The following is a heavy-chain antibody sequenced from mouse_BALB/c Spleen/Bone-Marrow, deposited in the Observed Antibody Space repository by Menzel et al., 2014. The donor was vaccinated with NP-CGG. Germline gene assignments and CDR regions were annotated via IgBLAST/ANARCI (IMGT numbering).Heavy chain of an antibody. Sequence: VQLKESGGGLVQPGGSRILSCAASGFTFSSFGMHWIRQAPEMGLVWVAYINGGSNTIYYADTVKGRFTISRDNPKNTLFLQRTSLRSEDTTMYFCARGTTALRYFDVWGAGTTVTVSS. V-gene: IGHV5-17*02. J-gene: IGHJ1*01. D-gene: IGHD1-2*01. CDR2: INGGSNTI. CDR1: GFTFSSFG. CDR3: ARGTTALRYFDV.